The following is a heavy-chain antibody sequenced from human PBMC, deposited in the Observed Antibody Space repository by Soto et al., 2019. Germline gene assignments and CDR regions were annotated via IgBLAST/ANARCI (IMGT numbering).Heavy chain of an antibody. CDR1: GGSVSSGRYY. CDR3: AREADYSSLDS. J-gene: IGHJ4*02. V-gene: IGHV4-61*01. Sequence: QVQLQESDPGLVKPSETLSLTCTVSGGSVSSGRYYWSWIRQPPGKGLEWIGYSYDSGSTNYNHSLTSRFTISVHTSKNQFSLKLSAVTAADTAVYYCAREADYSSLDSWGQGTLVTVPS. CDR2: SYDSGST. D-gene: IGHD3-22*01.